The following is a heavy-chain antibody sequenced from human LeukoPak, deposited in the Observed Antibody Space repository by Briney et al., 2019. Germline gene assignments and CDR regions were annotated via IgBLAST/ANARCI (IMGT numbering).Heavy chain of an antibody. CDR1: GGSFSGYY. CDR3: ARAWGDDILTGPYY. CDR2: INHSGST. D-gene: IGHD3-9*01. J-gene: IGHJ4*02. Sequence: SETLALTCAVYGGSFSGYYWSLIRQPPGKGLEWIGEINHSGSTNYTPSLKSRVTISVDTSKNQFSLKLSSVTAADTAVYYCARAWGDDILTGPYYWGQGTLVPVSS. V-gene: IGHV4-34*01.